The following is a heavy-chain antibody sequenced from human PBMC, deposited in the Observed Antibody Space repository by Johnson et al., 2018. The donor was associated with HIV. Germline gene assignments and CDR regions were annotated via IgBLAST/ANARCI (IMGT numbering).Heavy chain of an antibody. J-gene: IGHJ3*02. CDR2: ICGSGGST. V-gene: IGHV3-23*04. Sequence: VQLVESGGGVDQPGGSLRLSCAASGFTFSSYAMSWVRQAPGKGLEWVSAICGSGGSTYYADSVKGRFTVSRDHSKDTLYLQMDSLRVEDTALSYCAREGERNAFDIWGQGTMVTVSS. CDR3: AREGERNAFDI. CDR1: GFTFSSYA. D-gene: IGHD3-16*01.